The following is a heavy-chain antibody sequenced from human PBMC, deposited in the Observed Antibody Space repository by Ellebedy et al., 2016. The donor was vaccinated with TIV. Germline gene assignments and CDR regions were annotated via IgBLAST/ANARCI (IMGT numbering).Heavy chain of an antibody. J-gene: IGHJ4*02. CDR3: AKSSVAATACFDH. Sequence: GESLKISCAAPGFTFSSYSMNWVRQAPGKGLEWVSYISSSSSTIYYADSVKGRFTVSRDNAKNTLYLQMNSLRAEDTAVYYCAKSSVAATACFDHWGQGTLVTVSS. D-gene: IGHD6-13*01. CDR1: GFTFSSYS. CDR2: ISSSSSTI. V-gene: IGHV3-48*01.